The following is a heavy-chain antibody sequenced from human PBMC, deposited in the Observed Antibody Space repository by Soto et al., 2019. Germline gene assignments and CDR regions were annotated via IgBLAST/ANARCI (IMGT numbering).Heavy chain of an antibody. CDR1: GYTFTSYG. CDR2: ISANNGNR. V-gene: IGHV1-18*01. CDR3: ARDRGSYALDS. D-gene: IGHD1-26*01. Sequence: QVQLVQSGAEVKKPGASVKVSCKASGYTFTSYGISWVRQAPGQGLEWMGWISANNGNRNYAQKLQGRVTMTTDTPTSTAYMGLRSLRADDTPVYYCARDRGSYALDSWGQGTLVTVSS. J-gene: IGHJ4*02.